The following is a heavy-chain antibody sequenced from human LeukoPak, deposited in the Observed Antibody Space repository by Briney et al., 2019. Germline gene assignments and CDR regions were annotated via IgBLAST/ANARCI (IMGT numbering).Heavy chain of an antibody. CDR1: GGSISSSSYY. Sequence: SETLSLTCTVSGGSISSSSYYWGWIRQPPGKGLEWIGSIYYSGSTYYNPSLKSRVTISVDTSKNQFSLKLSSVTAADTAVYYCARGPYCSSTSCYPGGYWGQGTLVTVSS. CDR2: IYYSGST. J-gene: IGHJ4*02. D-gene: IGHD2-2*01. V-gene: IGHV4-39*07. CDR3: ARGPYCSSTSCYPGGY.